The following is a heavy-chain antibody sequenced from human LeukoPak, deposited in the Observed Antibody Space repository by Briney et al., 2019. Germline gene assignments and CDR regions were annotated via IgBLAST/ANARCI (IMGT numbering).Heavy chain of an antibody. Sequence: ASVKVSCKASGGTFSSYAISWVRQAPGQGLEWMGRIIPIFGIANYAQKFQGRVTITAYKSTSTAYMELSSLRSEDTAVYYCARSSTYDSSGYYYWFDPWGQGTLVTVSS. V-gene: IGHV1-69*04. D-gene: IGHD3-22*01. CDR1: GGTFSSYA. CDR3: ARSSTYDSSGYYYWFDP. CDR2: IIPIFGIA. J-gene: IGHJ5*02.